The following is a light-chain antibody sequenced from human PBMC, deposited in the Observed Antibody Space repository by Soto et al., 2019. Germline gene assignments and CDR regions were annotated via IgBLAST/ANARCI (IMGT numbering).Light chain of an antibody. CDR2: RNT. J-gene: IGLJ2*01. CDR1: SSNVGAGYA. Sequence: QSVLTQPPSVSGAPGHRVSISCTGSSSNVGAGYAVHWYQQLPGTAPKLLIYRNTNRPSGVPDRFSGSRSGTSASLAIAGLQAEDEADYYCQSYDNSLRVIFGGGTKLTVL. CDR3: QSYDNSLRVI. V-gene: IGLV1-40*01.